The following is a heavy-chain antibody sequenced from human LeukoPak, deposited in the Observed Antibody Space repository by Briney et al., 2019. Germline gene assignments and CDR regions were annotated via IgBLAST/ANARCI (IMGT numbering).Heavy chain of an antibody. D-gene: IGHD3-9*01. CDR1: RGTFSSYA. CDR2: IIPILGIA. CDR3: ARGPGAPDWLSPYYYYGMDV. Sequence: GASVTVSYKASRGTFSSYAISWVRQAPGQGLEWMGRIIPILGIANYAQKFQGRVTITADKSTSTAYMELSSLRSEDTAVYYCARGPGAPDWLSPYYYYGMDVWGQGTTVTVSS. V-gene: IGHV1-69*04. J-gene: IGHJ6*02.